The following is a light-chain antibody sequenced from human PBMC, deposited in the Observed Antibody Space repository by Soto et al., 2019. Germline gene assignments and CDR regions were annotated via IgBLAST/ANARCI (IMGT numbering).Light chain of an antibody. J-gene: IGLJ2*01. CDR1: SSNIGAGYD. Sequence: QSVLTQPPSVSGAPGQRVTISCTGSSSNIGAGYDVHWYQQLPGTAPKLLIYSISNRPSGVPDRFSGSKSGTSASLAITGLQAEDEADYYCQSYDSGLSGSVFGGGTKLTVL. CDR3: QSYDSGLSGSV. CDR2: SIS. V-gene: IGLV1-40*01.